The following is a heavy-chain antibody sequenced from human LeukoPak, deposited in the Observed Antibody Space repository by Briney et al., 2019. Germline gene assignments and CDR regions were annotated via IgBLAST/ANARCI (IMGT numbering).Heavy chain of an antibody. CDR3: ARVTFYYGSGSYYFDY. D-gene: IGHD3-10*01. CDR2: INHSGST. Sequence: PETLSLTCAVYGGSFSGYYWSWIRQPPGKGLEWIGEINHSGSTNYNPSLKSRVTISVDTSKNQFSLKLSSVTAADTAVYYCARVTFYYGSGSYYFDYWGQGTLVTVSS. CDR1: GGSFSGYY. J-gene: IGHJ4*02. V-gene: IGHV4-34*01.